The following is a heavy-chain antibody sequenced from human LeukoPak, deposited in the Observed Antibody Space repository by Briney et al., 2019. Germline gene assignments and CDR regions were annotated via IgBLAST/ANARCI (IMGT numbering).Heavy chain of an antibody. Sequence: SVKVSCKASGGTFGSYAISWVQQAPGQGLEWMGRIIPIFGTANYAQKFQGRVTITTDESTSTAYMELSSLRSEDTAVYYCARDPHHCSGGSCYGYWGQGTLVTVSS. J-gene: IGHJ4*02. D-gene: IGHD2-15*01. CDR1: GGTFGSYA. V-gene: IGHV1-69*05. CDR2: IIPIFGTA. CDR3: ARDPHHCSGGSCYGY.